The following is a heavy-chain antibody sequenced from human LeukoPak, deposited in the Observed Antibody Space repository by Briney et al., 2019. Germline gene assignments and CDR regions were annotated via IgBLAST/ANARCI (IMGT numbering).Heavy chain of an antibody. D-gene: IGHD3-9*01. CDR3: ARGGGPIIPFDWLPYYYYYGMDV. CDR2: INPNSGNT. CDR1: GYTFTGYY. V-gene: IGHV1-8*02. J-gene: IGHJ6*02. Sequence: GASVKVSCKASGYTFTGYYMHWVRQAPGQGLEWMGWINPNSGNTGYAQKFQGRVTMTRNTSISTAYMELSRLRSEDTAVYYCARGGGPIIPFDWLPYYYYYGMDVWGQGTTVTVSS.